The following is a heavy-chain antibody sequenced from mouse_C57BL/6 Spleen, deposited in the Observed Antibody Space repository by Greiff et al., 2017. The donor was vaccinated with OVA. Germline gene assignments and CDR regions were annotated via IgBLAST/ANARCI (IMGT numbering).Heavy chain of an antibody. CDR3: TRWGDYPLYAMDY. J-gene: IGHJ4*01. CDR2: IDPETGGT. CDR1: GYTFTDYE. Sequence: VKLQESGAELVRPGASVTLSCKASGYTFTDYEMHWVKQTPVHGLEWIGAIDPETGGTAYNQKFKGKAILTADKSSSTAYMELRSLTSEDSAVYYCTRWGDYPLYAMDYWGQGTSVTVSS. D-gene: IGHD2-4*01. V-gene: IGHV1-15*01.